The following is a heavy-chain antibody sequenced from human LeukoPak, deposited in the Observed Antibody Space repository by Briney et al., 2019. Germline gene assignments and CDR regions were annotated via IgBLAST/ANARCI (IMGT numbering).Heavy chain of an antibody. Sequence: ASVKVSCKASGYTFTGYYMHWVRQAPGQGLEWMGWINPNSGGTNYAQKFQGRVTMTRDTSISTAYMELSRLTSDDTAVYYCARAGVAVAGQEEIDYWGQGTLVTVSS. CDR3: ARAGVAVAGQEEIDY. CDR2: INPNSGGT. V-gene: IGHV1-2*02. CDR1: GYTFTGYY. D-gene: IGHD6-19*01. J-gene: IGHJ4*02.